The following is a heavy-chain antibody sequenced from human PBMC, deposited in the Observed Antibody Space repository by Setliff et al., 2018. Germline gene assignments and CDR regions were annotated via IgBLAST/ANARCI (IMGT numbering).Heavy chain of an antibody. V-gene: IGHV4-34*01. Sequence: LPETLSLTCDVFGGSFGDYYWSWIRQPPGKGLEWIGEINQSGSTNYNPSLETRVSISVDTSKNQFSLNVRSVTAADTAVYYCARGPSAEDYVWGTYRLDYWGQGTLVTVSS. CDR1: GGSFGDYY. D-gene: IGHD3-16*02. CDR3: ARGPSAEDYVWGTYRLDY. CDR2: INQSGST. J-gene: IGHJ4*02.